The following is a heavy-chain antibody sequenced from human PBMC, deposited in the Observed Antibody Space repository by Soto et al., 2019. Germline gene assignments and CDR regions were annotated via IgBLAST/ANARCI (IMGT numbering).Heavy chain of an antibody. D-gene: IGHD3-10*01. V-gene: IGHV1-2*02. CDR2: INPNSGGT. CDR1: GYTFTGYY. CDR3: ARGAGLLWFGELFFTPKGAGFDP. Sequence: GASVKVSCKASGYTFTGYYMHWVRQAPGQGLEWMGWINPNSGGTNYAQKFQGRVTMTRDTSISTAYMELSRLRSDDTAVYYCARGAGLLWFGELFFTPKGAGFDPWGQGTLVTVSS. J-gene: IGHJ5*02.